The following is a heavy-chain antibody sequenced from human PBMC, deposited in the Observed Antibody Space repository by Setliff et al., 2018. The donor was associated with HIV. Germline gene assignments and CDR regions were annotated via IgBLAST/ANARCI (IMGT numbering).Heavy chain of an antibody. V-gene: IGHV1-8*01. J-gene: IGHJ4*02. Sequence: EASVKVSCKASGYTFTNYDINWVRQVPGQGLEWMGRMNPDSGLTDYAPKLQGRVIMTRNTSITTAYMQVTRLRSDDTAVYYCARGSFGGSYSSFWGQGTLVTVSS. CDR2: MNPDSGLT. CDR3: ARGSFGGSYSSF. CDR1: GYTFTNYD. D-gene: IGHD1-26*01.